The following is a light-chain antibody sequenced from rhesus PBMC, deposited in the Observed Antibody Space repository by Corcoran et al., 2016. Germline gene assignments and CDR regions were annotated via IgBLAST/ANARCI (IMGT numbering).Light chain of an antibody. Sequence: DIQMTQSPSSLSASVGDTVTITCQASQGISKYLAWYQQKPGNAPKLLIYDASPLQSGVPSRFSGSGSGTEFTLTISSLQPEDFATYYCQQHNSYPPTFGQGTKVEIK. CDR3: QQHNSYPPT. CDR1: QGISKY. J-gene: IGKJ1*01. CDR2: DAS. V-gene: IGKV1-25*01.